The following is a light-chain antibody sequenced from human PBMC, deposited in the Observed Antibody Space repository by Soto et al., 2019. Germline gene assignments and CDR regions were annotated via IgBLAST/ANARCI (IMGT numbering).Light chain of an antibody. CDR3: QQYGSSPET. J-gene: IGKJ1*01. V-gene: IGKV3-20*01. CDR1: QSVSSAY. Sequence: EIVLTQSPGTLSLSPGEGATLSCRASQSVSSAYLAWYQQKPGQAPRLLIYDVSSRATGIPDRFSGSGSGTDFTLTVSRLEPEDFAVYYCQQYGSSPETFGQGTKVDIK. CDR2: DVS.